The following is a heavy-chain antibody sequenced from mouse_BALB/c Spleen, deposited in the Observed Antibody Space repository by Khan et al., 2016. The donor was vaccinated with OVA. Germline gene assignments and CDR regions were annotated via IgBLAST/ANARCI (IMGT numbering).Heavy chain of an antibody. CDR3: ARRDYYGSSSFAY. CDR1: GYTFTSYV. V-gene: IGHV1S136*01. J-gene: IGHJ3*01. CDR2: INPYNDGT. D-gene: IGHD1-1*01. Sequence: VQLKQSGPELVKPGASEKMSCKASGYTFTSYVMHWVKQKPGQGLEWIGYINPYNDGTKYNEKFKGKATLTSDKSSRTAYMELSSLTSEDSAVFYCARRDYYGSSSFAYWGRGTLVTIYA.